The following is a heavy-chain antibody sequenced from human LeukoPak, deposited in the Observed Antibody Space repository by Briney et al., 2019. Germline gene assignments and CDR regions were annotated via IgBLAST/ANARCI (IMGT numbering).Heavy chain of an antibody. D-gene: IGHD2-15*01. J-gene: IGHJ6*02. V-gene: IGHV4-59*08. Sequence: SETLSLTCTVSGGSISSYYWSWIRQPPGKGLEWIGYIYYTGNTNYNPSLKSRVTISIDTSKNQFSLKLSSVTAADTAVYYCARHCSGDNCYFYGMDVWGQGTTVTVSS. CDR3: ARHCSGDNCYFYGMDV. CDR1: GGSISSYY. CDR2: IYYTGNT.